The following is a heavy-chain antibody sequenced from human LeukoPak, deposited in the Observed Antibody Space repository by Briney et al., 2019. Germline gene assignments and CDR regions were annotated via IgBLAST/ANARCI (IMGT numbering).Heavy chain of an antibody. CDR3: ARDQGSLTRSWYTGY. CDR1: VYTFTDYH. Sequence: GASVKVSCKASVYTFTDYHIHWVRQAPGQGLEWMGRINPYSGDTNFAQKFQGRVTMTRDTSITTAYMDLSSLTPDDTAVYFCARDQGSLTRSWYTGYWGQGTQVTVSS. J-gene: IGHJ4*02. D-gene: IGHD6-13*01. CDR2: INPYSGDT. V-gene: IGHV1-2*06.